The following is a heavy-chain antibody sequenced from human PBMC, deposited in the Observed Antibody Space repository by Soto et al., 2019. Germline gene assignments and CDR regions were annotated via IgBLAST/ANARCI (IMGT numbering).Heavy chain of an antibody. Sequence: QVQLVQSGAEVKKPGASVKVSCKASGYTFTSYYMHWVRQAPGQGLEWMGIINPSGGSTSYAQKFQGRVTMTRDTSTSTVYMELSSLRSEDTAVYYCARGGITLFGVVIIPSNFDYWGQGTLVTVSS. CDR3: ARGGITLFGVVIIPSNFDY. V-gene: IGHV1-46*03. J-gene: IGHJ4*02. CDR1: GYTFTSYY. D-gene: IGHD3-3*01. CDR2: INPSGGST.